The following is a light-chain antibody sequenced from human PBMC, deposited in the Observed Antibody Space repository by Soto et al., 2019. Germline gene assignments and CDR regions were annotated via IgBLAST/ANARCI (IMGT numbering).Light chain of an antibody. CDR3: QRGDT. CDR1: QRVSSN. Sequence: EIVLTQSPATLSFSPGERATLSCRASQRVSSNLAWYQQKPGQAPRLLIYDASNRATGIPARFSGSGSGTDFPLTIRRLEPEDFAVYYCQRGDTFGQGTRLEIK. CDR2: DAS. V-gene: IGKV3-11*01. J-gene: IGKJ5*01.